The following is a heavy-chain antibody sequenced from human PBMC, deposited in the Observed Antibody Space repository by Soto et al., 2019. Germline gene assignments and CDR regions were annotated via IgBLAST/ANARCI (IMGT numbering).Heavy chain of an antibody. Sequence: QVQLVESGGGVVQPGRSLRLSCAASGFTFSSYGMHWVRQAPGKGLEWVAVIWYDGSNKYYADSVKGRFTISRDNSKNTLYLQMNSLRAEDTAVYYCARGLPLRFMEWSSLFDPWGQGTLVTVSS. CDR1: GFTFSSYG. J-gene: IGHJ5*02. V-gene: IGHV3-33*01. D-gene: IGHD3-3*01. CDR2: IWYDGSNK. CDR3: ARGLPLRFMEWSSLFDP.